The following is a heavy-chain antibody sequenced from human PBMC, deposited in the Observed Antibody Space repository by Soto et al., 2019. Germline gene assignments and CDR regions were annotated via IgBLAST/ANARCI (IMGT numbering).Heavy chain of an antibody. J-gene: IGHJ5*02. V-gene: IGHV5-51*01. Sequence: GESLKISCKGSGYSFTSYLIGWVRQMPGKGLEWMGIIYPGDSDTRYSPSFQGQVTISADKSISTVYLQWSSLKASDTAMYYCARGYCTTTICDPWFDPWGQGSLVTVSS. CDR3: ARGYCTTTICDPWFDP. CDR2: IYPGDSDT. CDR1: GYSFTSYL. D-gene: IGHD2-15*01.